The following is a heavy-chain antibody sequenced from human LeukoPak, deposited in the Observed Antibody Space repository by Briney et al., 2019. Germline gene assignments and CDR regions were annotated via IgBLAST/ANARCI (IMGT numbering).Heavy chain of an antibody. V-gene: IGHV3-23*01. D-gene: IGHD6-19*01. J-gene: IGHJ4*02. Sequence: GGSLRLSCAASGFTFSSYAMSWVRQAPGKGLEWVSAISGSGGSTYYADSVKGRFTISRDNSKNTLYLQMNSLRAEDTAVYYCARDRAVAGLFDCWGQRTLVTVSS. CDR2: ISGSGGST. CDR3: ARDRAVAGLFDC. CDR1: GFTFSSYA.